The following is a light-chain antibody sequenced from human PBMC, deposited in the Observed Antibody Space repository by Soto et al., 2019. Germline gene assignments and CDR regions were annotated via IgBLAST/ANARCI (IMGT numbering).Light chain of an antibody. CDR1: QSINSN. V-gene: IGKV3-15*01. J-gene: IGKJ5*01. CDR3: QQYSDWPIT. CDR2: GAS. Sequence: EVLMTQSPATLSVYQGARSTLSCRASQSINSNVAWYKQQPGQAPRLLSDGASTRATSVQDRGSGSGSGKDFTRTITSLKSDDFAVYFGQQYSDWPITVGQGTRLEI.